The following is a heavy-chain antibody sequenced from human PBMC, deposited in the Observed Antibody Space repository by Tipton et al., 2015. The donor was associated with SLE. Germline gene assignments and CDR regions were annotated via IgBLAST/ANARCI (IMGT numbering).Heavy chain of an antibody. CDR1: GFTFSRYG. D-gene: IGHD2-8*02. J-gene: IGHJ3*02. CDR2: IRFDGNVK. CDR3: AREGCTGGGCISGGAFDM. V-gene: IGHV3-30*02. Sequence: GSLRLSCAASGFTFSRYGMHWVRQAPGKSLEWVAFIRFDGNVKQYAESVKGRFTISRDNSKKMLSLQMNSLRPEDTAVYYCAREGCTGGGCISGGAFDMWGQGTMVTVSS.